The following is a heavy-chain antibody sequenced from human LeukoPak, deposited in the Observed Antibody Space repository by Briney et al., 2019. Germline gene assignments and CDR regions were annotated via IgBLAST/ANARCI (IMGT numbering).Heavy chain of an antibody. D-gene: IGHD6-13*01. J-gene: IGHJ4*02. Sequence: GGSLRLSCAASGFTFSSYAMSWVRQAPGKGLEWVSAISGSGGSTYYADSVKGRFTISRDNSKNTLYLQMNSLRAEDTAVYYCARAPSSSSWNYWGQGTLVTVSS. CDR2: ISGSGGST. V-gene: IGHV3-23*01. CDR1: GFTFSSYA. CDR3: ARAPSSSSWNY.